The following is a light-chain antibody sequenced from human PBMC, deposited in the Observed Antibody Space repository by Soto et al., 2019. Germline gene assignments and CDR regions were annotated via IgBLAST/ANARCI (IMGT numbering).Light chain of an antibody. J-gene: IGKJ4*01. CDR3: HQYGISP. CDR1: QSVSSNY. V-gene: IGKV3-20*01. CDR2: GAS. Sequence: EIVLTQSPGTLSLSPGERATLSCRASQSVSSNYLAWYQQKPGQAPRPLIYGASSRATGIPDRFSGSGSGTEFTLTISRLGPEDFAVYYCHQYGISPFGGGTKVEIK.